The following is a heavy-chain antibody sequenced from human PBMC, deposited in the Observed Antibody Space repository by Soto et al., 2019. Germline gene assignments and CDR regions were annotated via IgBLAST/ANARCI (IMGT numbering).Heavy chain of an antibody. V-gene: IGHV4-34*01. Sequence: SETLSLTCAVYGGSFSGYYWSWIRQPPGKGLELIGEINHSGSTNYNPSLKSRVTISVDTSKNQFSLKLSSVTAADTAVYYCARGDIVVVVAATPRRVNWFDPWGQGTLVTVSS. CDR2: INHSGST. CDR1: GGSFSGYY. CDR3: ARGDIVVVVAATPRRVNWFDP. D-gene: IGHD2-15*01. J-gene: IGHJ5*02.